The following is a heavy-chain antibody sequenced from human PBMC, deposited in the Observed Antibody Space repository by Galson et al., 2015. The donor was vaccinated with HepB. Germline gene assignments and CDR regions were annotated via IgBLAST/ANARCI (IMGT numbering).Heavy chain of an antibody. CDR3: TTDHLGDDILTGPFDY. D-gene: IGHD3-9*01. Sequence: SLRLSCAASGFTFSNAWMSWVRQAPGKGLEWVGRIKSKTDGGTTDYAAPVKGRFTISRDDSKNTLYLQMNSLKTEDTAVYYCTTDHLGDDILTGPFDYWGQGTLVTVSS. CDR1: GFTFSNAW. V-gene: IGHV3-15*01. CDR2: IKSKTDGGTT. J-gene: IGHJ4*02.